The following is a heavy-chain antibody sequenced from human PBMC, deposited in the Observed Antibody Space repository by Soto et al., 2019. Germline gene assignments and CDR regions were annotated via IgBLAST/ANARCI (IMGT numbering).Heavy chain of an antibody. CDR1: GFTFSTYA. D-gene: IGHD3-22*01. J-gene: IGHJ4*02. Sequence: GGSLRLSCAASGFTFSTYAMSWVRQAPGKGLEWVSAVSDSGGSTYYADSVKGRFTISRDNSKNTLYLQMNSLRAEDTAAYYCAKKDRYYDSSGYYFNYFDYWGQGTLVTVSS. CDR2: VSDSGGST. CDR3: AKKDRYYDSSGYYFNYFDY. V-gene: IGHV3-23*01.